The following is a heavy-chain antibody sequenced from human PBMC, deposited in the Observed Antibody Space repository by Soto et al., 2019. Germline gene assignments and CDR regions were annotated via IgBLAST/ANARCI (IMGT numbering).Heavy chain of an antibody. CDR1: GGSISSSSYY. J-gene: IGHJ5*02. V-gene: IGHV4-39*01. CDR2: IYYSGST. CDR3: ARQAYDFWSGYYTHWFDP. D-gene: IGHD3-3*01. Sequence: PETLSLTCTVSGGSISSSSYYWGWIRQPPGKGLEWIGSIYYSGSTYYNPSLKSRVTISVDTSKNQFSLKLSSVTAADTAVYYCARQAYDFWSGYYTHWFDPWGQGTLVTVSS.